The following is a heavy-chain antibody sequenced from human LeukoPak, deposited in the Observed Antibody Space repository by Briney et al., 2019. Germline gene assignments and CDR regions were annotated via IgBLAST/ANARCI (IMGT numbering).Heavy chain of an antibody. CDR3: AAVVPAVMGYFDY. Sequence: SVKVSCKASGGTFSSYALSWVRQAPGQGLEWMGGIIPILGTANYAQKFQGRVTITADESTSTAYMELSSLRSEDTAVYYCAAVVPAVMGYFDYWGQGTLVTVSS. CDR1: GGTFSSYA. V-gene: IGHV1-69*13. J-gene: IGHJ4*02. CDR2: IIPILGTA. D-gene: IGHD2-2*01.